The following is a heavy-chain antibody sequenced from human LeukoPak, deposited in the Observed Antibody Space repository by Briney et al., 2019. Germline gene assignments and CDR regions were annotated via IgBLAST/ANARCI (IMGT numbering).Heavy chain of an antibody. J-gene: IGHJ6*02. CDR2: ISGTGYTT. D-gene: IGHD2-21*02. CDR1: GFTFSNYG. CDR3: AREVRVVTDYYYGMDV. Sequence: GGSLRLSCAASGFTFSNYGMAWLRQAPGKGLEWISTISGTGYTTYYADSVKGRFTISRDNSKNTLYLQMNSLRAEDTAVYYCAREVRVVTDYYYGMDVWGQGTTVTVSS. V-gene: IGHV3-23*01.